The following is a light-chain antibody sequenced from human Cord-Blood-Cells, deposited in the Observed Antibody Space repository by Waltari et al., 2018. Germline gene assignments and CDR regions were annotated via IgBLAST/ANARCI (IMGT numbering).Light chain of an antibody. V-gene: IGLV2-23*02. CDR1: SSDVGRYNL. Sequence: QSALTQPASVSGSPGQSITIPCTGTSSDVGRYNLVSWYQQHPGKAPKLMIYEVSKRPSGVSNRFSGSKSGNTASLTISGLQAEDEADYYCCSYAGSSTFGVVFGGGTKLTVL. CDR2: EVS. CDR3: CSYAGSSTFGVV. J-gene: IGLJ2*01.